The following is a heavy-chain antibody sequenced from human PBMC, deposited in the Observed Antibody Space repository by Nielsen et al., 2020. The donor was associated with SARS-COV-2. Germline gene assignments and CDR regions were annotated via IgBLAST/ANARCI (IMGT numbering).Heavy chain of an antibody. J-gene: IGHJ6*02. V-gene: IGHV3-7*03. CDR3: ARDMEAVAGTTWYYGMDV. CDR1: GFTFSDYY. D-gene: IGHD6-19*01. CDR2: IKQDGSEK. Sequence: GGSLRLSCAASGFTFSDYYMSWIRQAPGKGLEWVANIKQDGSEKYYVDSVKGRFTISRDNAKNSLYLQMNSLRAEDTAVYYCARDMEAVAGTTWYYGMDVWGQGTTVTVSS.